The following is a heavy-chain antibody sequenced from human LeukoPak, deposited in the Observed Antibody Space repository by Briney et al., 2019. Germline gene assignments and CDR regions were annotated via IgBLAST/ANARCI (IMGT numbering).Heavy chain of an antibody. V-gene: IGHV1-69*04. D-gene: IGHD1-1*01. CDR3: ARDYGLSWNAPPSDY. Sequence: SVKVSCKASGGTFTSYAISWVRQAPGQGLEWMGRIIPILGIANYAQKFQGRITITADKSTSTAYMELISLRSEDTAVYYCARDYGLSWNAPPSDYWGQGTLVTVSS. CDR1: GGTFTSYA. J-gene: IGHJ4*02. CDR2: IIPILGIA.